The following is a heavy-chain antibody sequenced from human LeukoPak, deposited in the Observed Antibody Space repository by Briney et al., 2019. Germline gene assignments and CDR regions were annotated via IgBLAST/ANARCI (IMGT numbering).Heavy chain of an antibody. CDR3: ARGLIILAASGLGGMDV. Sequence: ASAKVSCTASGYTFASYGISWVRQAPGQGLEWMGWITAYNGNTNFAQKLQDRVTMTTDTSTNTAYMELRSLRSDDTAVYYCARGLIILAASGLGGMDVWGQGTTVTVSS. J-gene: IGHJ6*02. D-gene: IGHD6-13*01. CDR1: GYTFASYG. V-gene: IGHV1-18*01. CDR2: ITAYNGNT.